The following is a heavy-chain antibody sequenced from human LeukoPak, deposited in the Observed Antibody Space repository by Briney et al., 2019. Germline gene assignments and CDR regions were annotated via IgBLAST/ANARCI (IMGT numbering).Heavy chain of an antibody. CDR1: GGSISSGSYY. V-gene: IGHV4-61*02. CDR3: ARFGCSSTSCLGF. J-gene: IGHJ4*02. CDR2: IYTSGST. Sequence: SETLSLTCTVSGGSISSGSYYWSWIWQPAGKGLEWIGRIYTSGSTNYNPSLKSRVTISVDTSKNQFSLKLSSVTAADTAVYYCARFGCSSTSCLGFWGQGTLVTVSS. D-gene: IGHD2-2*01.